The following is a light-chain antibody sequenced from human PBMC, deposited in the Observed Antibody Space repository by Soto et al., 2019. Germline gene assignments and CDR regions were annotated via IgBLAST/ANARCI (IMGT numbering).Light chain of an antibody. CDR2: RVT. CDR3: CSSAPESTYV. J-gene: IGLJ1*01. Sequence: QSVLAQPAAVSGSPGQSITISCTGTSSDVGAYDAVSLYQQHPGKAPQVIIYRVTKRPSGVSTRFSGSVSGNTASLTVSGLQAEDEAEYFCCSSAPESTYVFGTGTKVTV. V-gene: IGLV2-23*02. CDR1: SSDVGAYDA.